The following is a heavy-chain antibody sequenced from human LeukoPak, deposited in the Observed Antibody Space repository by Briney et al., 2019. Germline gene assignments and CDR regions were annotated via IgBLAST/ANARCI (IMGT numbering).Heavy chain of an antibody. CDR3: ARLRIAVAGMDI. D-gene: IGHD6-19*01. V-gene: IGHV3-48*04. Sequence: GGSLRLSCAASGFTFSSYSMNWVRQAPGKGLEWVSYISSSSSTIYYADSVKGRFTISRDNAKNSLYLQMNSLRAEDTAVYYCARLRIAVAGMDIRGQGTMVTVSS. J-gene: IGHJ3*02. CDR1: GFTFSSYS. CDR2: ISSSSSTI.